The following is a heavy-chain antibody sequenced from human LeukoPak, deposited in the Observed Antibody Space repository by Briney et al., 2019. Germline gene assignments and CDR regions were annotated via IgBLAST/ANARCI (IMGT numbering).Heavy chain of an antibody. J-gene: IGHJ4*02. CDR3: ARVERSFFYDSRGSGYSYYFDS. V-gene: IGHV4-34*01. D-gene: IGHD3-22*01. CDR1: GGSS. CDR2: VNHSGAT. Sequence: SETLTLTCDVYGGSSWSWIRQPPGKGLEWIGEVNHSGATNIKSSLKSRVTISLDTSKNQFSLRLRSVAAADTAMYYCARVERSFFYDSRGSGYSYYFDSWGQRSLVTVSS.